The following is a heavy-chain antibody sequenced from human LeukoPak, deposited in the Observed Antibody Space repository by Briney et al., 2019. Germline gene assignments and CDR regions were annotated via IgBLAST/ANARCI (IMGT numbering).Heavy chain of an antibody. J-gene: IGHJ1*01. D-gene: IGHD1-14*01. V-gene: IGHV1-18*01. CDR1: GYTFTDFG. CDR3: ARAESMALYFLY. Sequence: ASVKVSCKASGYTFTDFGFIWVRQAPGQGLEWMGWVSTYNGDTDYAKKFQDRVTMTTESSTQTTFMELWNLRSDDTAVYYCARAESMALYFLYWGQGTLVSVSS. CDR2: VSTYNGDT.